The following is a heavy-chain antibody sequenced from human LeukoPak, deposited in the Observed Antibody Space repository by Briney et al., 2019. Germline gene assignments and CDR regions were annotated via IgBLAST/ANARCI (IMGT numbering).Heavy chain of an antibody. J-gene: IGHJ4*02. D-gene: IGHD5-12*01. V-gene: IGHV3-7*01. CDR3: ARESAPRRDIAFDY. CDR1: GFTFSSYA. Sequence: GGSLRLSCAASGFTFSSYAMSWVRQAPGKGLEWVANIKQDGSEKYYVDSVKGRFTISRDNAKNSLYLQMNSLRAEDTAVYYCARESAPRRDIAFDYWGQGTLVTVSS. CDR2: IKQDGSEK.